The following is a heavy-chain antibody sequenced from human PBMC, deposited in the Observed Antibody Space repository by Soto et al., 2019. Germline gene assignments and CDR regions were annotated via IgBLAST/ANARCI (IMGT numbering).Heavy chain of an antibody. D-gene: IGHD3-3*01. J-gene: IGHJ3*02. CDR3: AHRLVVFYDFWSGYYHAFDI. CDR1: GFSLSTSGVG. V-gene: IGHV2-5*02. Sequence: SGPTLVKPTQPLTLTCTFSGFSLSTSGVGVGWIRQPPGKALEWLALIYWDDDKRYSPSLKSRLTITKDTSKNQVVLTMTNMDPVDTATYYCAHRLVVFYDFWSGYYHAFDIWGQGTMVTVSS. CDR2: IYWDDDK.